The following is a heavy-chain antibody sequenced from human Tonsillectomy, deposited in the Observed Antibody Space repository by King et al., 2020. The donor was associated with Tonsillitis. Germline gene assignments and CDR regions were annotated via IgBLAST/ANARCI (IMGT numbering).Heavy chain of an antibody. Sequence: QLQESGPGLVKPSQTLSLTCTVSGGSISSGDYYWSWIRQPPGKGLEWIGYIYYSGSTYYNPSLKSRVTISVDTSKNQFSLKLSPVTAADTAVYYCAQRVGFGEFLPYGMDVWGQGTTVTVSS. J-gene: IGHJ6*02. CDR1: GGSISSGDYY. D-gene: IGHD3-10*01. V-gene: IGHV4-30-4*01. CDR3: AQRVGFGEFLPYGMDV. CDR2: IYYSGST.